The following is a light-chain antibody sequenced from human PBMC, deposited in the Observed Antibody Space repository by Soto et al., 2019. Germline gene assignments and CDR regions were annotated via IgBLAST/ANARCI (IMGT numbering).Light chain of an antibody. V-gene: IGKV1-12*01. CDR3: QQASSFPFT. CDR1: QVISSW. J-gene: IGKJ4*01. Sequence: DIQMTQSPSSLSASVGDRVTITCRASQVISSWLVWYQQKPGNAPKLLIYKASTLQTGGPSRFSGSESGTEFTLTISSLQPEDFATYYCQQASSFPFTFGGGTEVQIK. CDR2: KAS.